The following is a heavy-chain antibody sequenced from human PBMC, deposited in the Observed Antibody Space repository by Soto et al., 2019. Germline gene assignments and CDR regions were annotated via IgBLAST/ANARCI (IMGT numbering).Heavy chain of an antibody. CDR2: ISRSGNTM. CDR3: VREGRSSTSCNTGCAFDI. CDR1: GFTSWDYD. V-gene: IGHV3-11*01. D-gene: IGHD2-2*02. Sequence: GGSLRLSCAASGFTSWDYDMSWIRQAPGKGLEWVSYISRSGNTMYYGDYVKGRFTISRDNAENSVFLQMISLRAEDTAVYYCVREGRSSTSCNTGCAFDIWGQGTMGTVSS. J-gene: IGHJ3*02.